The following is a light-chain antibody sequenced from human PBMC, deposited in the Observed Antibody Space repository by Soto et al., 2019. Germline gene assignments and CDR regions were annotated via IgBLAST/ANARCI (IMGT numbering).Light chain of an antibody. CDR1: SSNIGNSY. Sequence: QSVLTQPPSVSAAPGQKVTISCSGSSSNIGNSYVSWYQLLPGTAPKLLIYDNNKRPSGIPDRFSGSKSGTSATLGITGLQTGDEADYYCGTWDSSLSGVVFGGGTKVTVL. CDR3: GTWDSSLSGVV. J-gene: IGLJ2*01. V-gene: IGLV1-51*01. CDR2: DNN.